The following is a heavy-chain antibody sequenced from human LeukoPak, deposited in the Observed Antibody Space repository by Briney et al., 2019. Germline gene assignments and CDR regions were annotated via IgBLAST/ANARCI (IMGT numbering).Heavy chain of an antibody. Sequence: GESLKISCKGSGYSSTSYWIGWVRQMPGKGLEWMGIIYPGDSDTRYSPSFQGQVTISADKSISTAYLQWSSLKASDTAMYYCARLDKNYDSSGYYFHFDYWGQGTLVTVSS. V-gene: IGHV5-51*01. D-gene: IGHD3-22*01. CDR2: IYPGDSDT. CDR3: ARLDKNYDSSGYYFHFDY. CDR1: GYSSTSYW. J-gene: IGHJ4*02.